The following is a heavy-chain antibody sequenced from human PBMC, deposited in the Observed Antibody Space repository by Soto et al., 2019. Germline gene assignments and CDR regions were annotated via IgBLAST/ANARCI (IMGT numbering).Heavy chain of an antibody. CDR1: GFTFSSYG. V-gene: IGHV3-30*18. CDR2: ISYDGSNK. J-gene: IGHJ4*02. D-gene: IGHD2-2*01. Sequence: QVQLVESGGGVVQPGRSLRLSCAASGFTFSSYGMHWVRQAPGKGLERVAVISYDGSNKYYADSVKGRFTISRDNSKNTLYLQMNSLRAEDTAVYYCAKEADCSSTSCYELGNWGQGTLVTVYS. CDR3: AKEADCSSTSCYELGN.